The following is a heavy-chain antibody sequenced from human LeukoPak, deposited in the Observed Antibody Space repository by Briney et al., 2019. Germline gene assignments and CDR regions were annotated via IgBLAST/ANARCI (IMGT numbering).Heavy chain of an antibody. D-gene: IGHD5-12*01. CDR3: AKSSRQYRGGVDY. CDR1: GFTFSSYA. J-gene: IGHJ4*02. CDR2: ISGSGGST. Sequence: PGGSLRLSCAASGFTFSSYAMSWVRQAPGKGLEWVSTISGSGGSTYYADSVKGRFTISRDNSKNTLYLQRNSLRAEDTAVYYCAKSSRQYRGGVDYWGQGILVTVSS. V-gene: IGHV3-23*01.